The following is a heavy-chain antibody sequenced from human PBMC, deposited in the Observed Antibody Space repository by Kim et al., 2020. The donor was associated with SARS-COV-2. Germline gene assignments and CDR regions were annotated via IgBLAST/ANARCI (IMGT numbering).Heavy chain of an antibody. J-gene: IGHJ4*02. CDR1: GYTFSSYD. Sequence: ASVKVSCKASGYTFSSYDINWVRQATGQGLEWMGWMNPNRGNTGYAQKFQGRVTMTRNTSTNTAYMDLSSLRSEDTAVYYCARGHAWNGGPYYFDYWGQGTLVTVSS. D-gene: IGHD1-1*01. V-gene: IGHV1-8*01. CDR2: MNPNRGNT. CDR3: ARGHAWNGGPYYFDY.